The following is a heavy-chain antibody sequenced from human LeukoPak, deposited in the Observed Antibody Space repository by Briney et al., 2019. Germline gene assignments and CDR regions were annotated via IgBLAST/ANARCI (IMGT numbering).Heavy chain of an antibody. V-gene: IGHV1-69*04. D-gene: IGHD2-8*01. CDR2: IIPILGIA. CDR3: AKQSRYCTNGVCCFDP. Sequence: GASVKVSCKASGGTFSSYAISWVRQAPGQGLEWMGRIIPILGIANYAQKFQGRVTITADKSTSTAYMELSSLRSEDTAVYYCAKQSRYCTNGVCCFDPWGQGTLVTVSS. CDR1: GGTFSSYA. J-gene: IGHJ5*02.